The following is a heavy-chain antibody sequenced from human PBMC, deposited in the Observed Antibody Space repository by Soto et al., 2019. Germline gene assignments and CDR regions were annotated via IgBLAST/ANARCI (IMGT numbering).Heavy chain of an antibody. CDR3: ARLTTVVTPVGAFDI. J-gene: IGHJ3*02. Sequence: SETLSLTCTVSGGCIIGGDYYWSWTRQPPGKGLEWIGYIYYSGSTYYNPSLKSRVTISVYTSKNQFSLKLSSVTAADTAVYYCARLTTVVTPVGAFDIWGNGTMVTASS. V-gene: IGHV4-30-4*01. CDR2: IYYSGST. D-gene: IGHD4-17*01. CDR1: GGCIIGGDYY.